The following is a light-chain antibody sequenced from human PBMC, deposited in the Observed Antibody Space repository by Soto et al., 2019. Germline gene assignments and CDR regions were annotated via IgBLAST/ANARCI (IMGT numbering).Light chain of an antibody. V-gene: IGKV1-9*01. CDR1: QGISGY. Sequence: DIQLTQSPSFLSASVGDRVTITCRASQGISGYLAWYQQKPGKAPKLLIYGSTTLRSGVPSRFSGTGSGTEFTHTISSLQPEDFATYYCQQLTSDSRGFTFGPGTKVDIK. J-gene: IGKJ3*01. CDR2: GST. CDR3: QQLTSDSRGFT.